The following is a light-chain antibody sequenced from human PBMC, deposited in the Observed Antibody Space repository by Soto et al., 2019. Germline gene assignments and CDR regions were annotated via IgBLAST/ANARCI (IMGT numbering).Light chain of an antibody. CDR2: EVS. J-gene: IGLJ1*01. Sequence: QSALTQPASVSGSPGRSITISCTGTSSDVGAYNYVSWYQQHPGKAPKLMIFEVSNRPSGVSNRFSGSKSGNTASLTISGLQAEDEADYHCSSYTSSSTYVFGTGTKVTVL. V-gene: IGLV2-14*01. CDR1: SSDVGAYNY. CDR3: SSYTSSSTYV.